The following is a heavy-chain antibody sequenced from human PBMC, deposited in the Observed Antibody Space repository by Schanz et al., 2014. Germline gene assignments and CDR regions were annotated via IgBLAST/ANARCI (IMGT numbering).Heavy chain of an antibody. J-gene: IGHJ4*02. Sequence: EVHLVESGGGLVQPGGSLRLSCAASGITFSSHSFNWVRQAPGKGLEWISYITYNGDTIYYADSVKGRFTISRDNAKNSQYLKMNSLRAEDTALYYCARERRNADLDYWGQGTLVTVSS. V-gene: IGHV3-48*01. CDR3: ARERRNADLDY. CDR2: ITYNGDTI. CDR1: GITFSSHS. D-gene: IGHD1-1*01.